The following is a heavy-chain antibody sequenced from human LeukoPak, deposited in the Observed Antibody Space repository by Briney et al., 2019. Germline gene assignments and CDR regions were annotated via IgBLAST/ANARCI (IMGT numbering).Heavy chain of an antibody. J-gene: IGHJ4*02. D-gene: IGHD4-17*01. V-gene: IGHV3-23*01. CDR2: ISGSGGST. CDR1: GFTFSSYA. Sequence: HPGGSLRLSCAASGFTFSSYAMSWVRQAPGKGLEWVSAISGSGGSTYYADSVKGRFTISRDNSKNTLYLQMNSLRAEDTAVYYCAKSGDYTGYFDYWGQGTLVTVSS. CDR3: AKSGDYTGYFDY.